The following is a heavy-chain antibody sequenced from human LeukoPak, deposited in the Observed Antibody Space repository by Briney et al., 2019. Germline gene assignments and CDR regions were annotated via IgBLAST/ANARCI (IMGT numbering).Heavy chain of an antibody. Sequence: PGGSLRLSCAASEFSASSNYMTWVRQAPGKGLECVSIIYSGGTTYYADSVRGRFTISRDNSKNTLYLQMDRLRVEDTAVYYCARKSDSLMLRGGDCWGQGTLVTVSS. V-gene: IGHV3-66*01. D-gene: IGHD3-10*01. CDR2: IYSGGTT. CDR1: EFSASSNY. J-gene: IGHJ4*02. CDR3: ARKSDSLMLRGGDC.